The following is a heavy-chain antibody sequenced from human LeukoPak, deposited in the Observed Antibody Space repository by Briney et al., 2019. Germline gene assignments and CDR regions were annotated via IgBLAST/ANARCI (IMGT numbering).Heavy chain of an antibody. CDR1: GFTFRSYA. CDR3: AKGIDGYSSSWYLGY. Sequence: GGSLRLSCAASGFTFRSYAMSWVRQAPGKGLEWVSGITGSGGATYYADSVKGRFTISRDNSKNTLYLQMNSLRAEDTAVYYCAKGIDGYSSSWYLGYWGQGTLVTVSS. CDR2: ITGSGGAT. J-gene: IGHJ4*02. D-gene: IGHD6-13*01. V-gene: IGHV3-23*01.